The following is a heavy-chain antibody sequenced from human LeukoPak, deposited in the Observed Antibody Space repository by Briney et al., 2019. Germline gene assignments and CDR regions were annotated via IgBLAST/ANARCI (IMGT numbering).Heavy chain of an antibody. Sequence: SSVKVSRKAYGGTLSSYALSWVRQAPGQELEWMGGIIPIFGTANYAQKFQSRVTNTTEESTSTAYMELSSLRSEETAVYYCARESGWLVPAAIGDAIDIWGQGTMVTVSS. V-gene: IGHV1-69*05. J-gene: IGHJ3*02. CDR1: GGTLSSYA. CDR3: ARESGWLVPAAIGDAIDI. D-gene: IGHD2-2*02. CDR2: IIPIFGTA.